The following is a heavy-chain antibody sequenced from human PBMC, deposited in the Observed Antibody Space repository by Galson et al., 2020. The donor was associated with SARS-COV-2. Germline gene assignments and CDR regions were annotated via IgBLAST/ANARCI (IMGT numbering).Heavy chain of an antibody. D-gene: IGHD7-27*01. V-gene: IGHV3-53*01. J-gene: IGHJ4*02. Sequence: GESLKISCAASGFTVSSNYMSWVRQAPGKGLEWVSVIYSGGSTYYADSVKGRFTISRDNSKNTLYLQMNSLRAEDTAVYYCARGDMGNDYFDYWGQGTLVTVSS. CDR2: IYSGGST. CDR3: ARGDMGNDYFDY. CDR1: GFTVSSNY.